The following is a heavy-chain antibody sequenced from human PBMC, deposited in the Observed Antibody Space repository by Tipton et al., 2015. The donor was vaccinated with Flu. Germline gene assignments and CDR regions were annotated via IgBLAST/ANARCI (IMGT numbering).Heavy chain of an antibody. CDR3: ARELNYGMDV. J-gene: IGHJ6*02. V-gene: IGHV4-59*01. Sequence: LRLSCTASGGSISSYYWSWIRQPPGKGLEWIGYIYYSGSTNYNPSLKSRVTISVDTSKNQFSLKLSSVTAADTAVYYCARELNYGMDVWGQGTTVTVSS. CDR2: IYYSGST. CDR1: GGSISSYY.